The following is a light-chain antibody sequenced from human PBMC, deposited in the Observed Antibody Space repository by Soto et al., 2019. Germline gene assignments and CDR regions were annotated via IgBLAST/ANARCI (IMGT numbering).Light chain of an antibody. V-gene: IGLV2-14*01. Sequence: QSALTQPASVSGSPGQSITISCTGTSSDVGGYNYVSWYQQHPGKAPKLMIYEVSNRPSGVSNRCSGSKSGNTASLTISGLQAEEEDDYYCSSYTSSSTLVFGGGTKLTVL. CDR2: EVS. CDR3: SSYTSSSTLV. CDR1: SSDVGGYNY. J-gene: IGLJ3*02.